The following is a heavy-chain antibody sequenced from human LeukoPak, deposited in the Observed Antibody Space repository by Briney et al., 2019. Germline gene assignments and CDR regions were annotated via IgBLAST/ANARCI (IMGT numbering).Heavy chain of an antibody. CDR1: GFTFSSYS. CDR3: AKDWAPIVGAH. Sequence: GSLRLSCAASGFTFSSYSMNWVRQAPGKGLEWVSAISGSGGSTYYADSVKGRFTISRDNSKNTLYLQMNSLRAEDTAVYYCAKDWAPIVGAHWGQGTLVTVSS. J-gene: IGHJ4*02. V-gene: IGHV3-23*01. CDR2: ISGSGGST. D-gene: IGHD1-26*01.